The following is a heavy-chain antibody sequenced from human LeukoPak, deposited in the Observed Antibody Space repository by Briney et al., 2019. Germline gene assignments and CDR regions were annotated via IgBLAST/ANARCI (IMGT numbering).Heavy chain of an antibody. Sequence: GESLKISCAGSGITVSGSYMCWVRQAPGKGLEWVSIVYTDDTTDYADSVKGRFTISRDNSKNTLYLQMNSLRADDTAVYYCARERARALAYGMDVWGQGTTVTVSS. CDR3: ARERARALAYGMDV. J-gene: IGHJ6*02. CDR1: GITVSGSY. CDR2: VYTDDTT. V-gene: IGHV3-66*01.